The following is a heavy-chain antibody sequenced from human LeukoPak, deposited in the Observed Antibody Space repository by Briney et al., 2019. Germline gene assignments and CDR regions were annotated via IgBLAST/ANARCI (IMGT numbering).Heavy chain of an antibody. CDR2: INPSGGST. J-gene: IGHJ1*01. CDR3: ARDIDDSSGYNQNGEYFQH. Sequence: ASVKVSCKASGYTFTSYYMHWVRQAPGQGLEWMGIINPSGGSTSYAQKFQGRVTMTWDTSTSTVYMELSSLRSEDTAVYYCARDIDDSSGYNQNGEYFQHWGQGTLVTVSS. V-gene: IGHV1-46*01. CDR1: GYTFTSYY. D-gene: IGHD3-22*01.